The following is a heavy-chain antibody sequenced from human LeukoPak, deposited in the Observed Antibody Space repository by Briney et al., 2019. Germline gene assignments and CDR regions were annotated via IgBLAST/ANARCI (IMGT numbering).Heavy chain of an antibody. CDR3: ARHSYGSGSYQDY. D-gene: IGHD3-10*01. V-gene: IGHV4-31*03. Sequence: SETLPLTCTVSGGSINSGAYYWSWIRQHPGKGLEWIGYIYYSGSTYYNPSLKGRVTISIDTSKNQFSLKLTSVTAADTAMYYCARHSYGSGSYQDYWGQGTLVTVSS. J-gene: IGHJ4*02. CDR2: IYYSGST. CDR1: GGSINSGAYY.